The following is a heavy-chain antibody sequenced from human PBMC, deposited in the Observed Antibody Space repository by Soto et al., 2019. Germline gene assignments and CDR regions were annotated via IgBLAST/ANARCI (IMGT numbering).Heavy chain of an antibody. D-gene: IGHD4-17*01. Sequence: QVQLVQSGAEVKKPGASVKVSCKASGYTFTSYGISWVRQAPGQGLEWMGWISAYNGNTNYAQKLQGRVTMTTATSTSTVYMELRSLGSDDADVYDCARGTTVETCNYWGQGTLVTVSS. J-gene: IGHJ4*02. CDR1: GYTFTSYG. CDR2: ISAYNGNT. V-gene: IGHV1-18*01. CDR3: ARGTTVETCNY.